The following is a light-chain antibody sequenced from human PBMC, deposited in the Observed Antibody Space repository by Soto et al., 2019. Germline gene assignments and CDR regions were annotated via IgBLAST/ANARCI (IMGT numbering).Light chain of an antibody. CDR1: QSLTSY. J-gene: IGKJ4*01. V-gene: IGKV3-15*01. CDR3: QQYNNWPLT. CDR2: GIS. Sequence: EIVVTQSPATFSVSPGETATLSCRASQSLTSYLAWYQQKPDQAPRLLIYGISTRATDIPARFSGSVSGTEFTLTISSLQSEDFAVYYCQQYNNWPLTFGGVTNVDIK.